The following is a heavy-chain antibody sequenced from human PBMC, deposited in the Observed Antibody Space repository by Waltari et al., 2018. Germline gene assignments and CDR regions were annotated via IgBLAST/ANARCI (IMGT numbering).Heavy chain of an antibody. D-gene: IGHD3-10*01. CDR2: ISAQGNYI. CDR3: ARGGFGSGSYYKANFYGMDV. J-gene: IGHJ6*02. CDR1: GFAFSPYS. V-gene: IGHV3-21*02. Sequence: EVQLVESGGGLVKPGGSLRLSCAASGFAFSPYSMNWVRQAPGKGLEWVAYISAQGNYIYDADSVKGRFTISRDNAKNSLFLQMDSLRAEDTAVYYCARGGFGSGSYYKANFYGMDVWGQGTTVTVSS.